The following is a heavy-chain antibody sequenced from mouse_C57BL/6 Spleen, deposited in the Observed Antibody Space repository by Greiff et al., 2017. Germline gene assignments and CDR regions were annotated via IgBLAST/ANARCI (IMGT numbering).Heavy chain of an antibody. Sequence: EVLLQQSGPDLVKPGGSLKLSCAASGFTFSSYAMSWVRQTPEKRLEWVAYISSGGDYIYYADTVKGRFTISRDNARNTLYLQMSSLKSEDTAMYYCTRDDFFDYWGQGTTLTVSS. CDR2: ISSGGDYI. V-gene: IGHV5-9-1*02. CDR1: GFTFSSYA. CDR3: TRDDFFDY. J-gene: IGHJ2*01.